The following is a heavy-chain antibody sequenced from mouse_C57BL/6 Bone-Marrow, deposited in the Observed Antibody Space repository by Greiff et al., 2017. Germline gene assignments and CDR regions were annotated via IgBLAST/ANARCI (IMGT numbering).Heavy chain of an antibody. CDR3: ARKSRGLGLYFDY. J-gene: IGHJ2*01. D-gene: IGHD4-1*01. V-gene: IGHV1-39*01. CDR1: GYSFTDYN. Sequence: EVQLQQSGPELVQPGASVKISCKASGYSFTDYNMNWVKQSNGKSLEWIGVINPNSGTTSYNQKFKGKATLTVDQSSSTAYMQLNSLTSEDSAVYYWARKSRGLGLYFDYWGQGTTLTVSS. CDR2: INPNSGTT.